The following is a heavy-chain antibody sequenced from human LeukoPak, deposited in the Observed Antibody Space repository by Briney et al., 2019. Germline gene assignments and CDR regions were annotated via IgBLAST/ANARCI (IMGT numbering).Heavy chain of an antibody. Sequence: GGSLRLSCAASGFTFSSYSMNWVRQAPGKGLEWVSSISSSSSYIYYADSVKGRFTISRDNAKNSLYLQMNSLRAEDTAVHYCARDLTVDSSGYLTVDYWGQGTLVTVSS. CDR2: ISSSSSYI. D-gene: IGHD3-22*01. J-gene: IGHJ4*02. V-gene: IGHV3-21*01. CDR3: ARDLTVDSSGYLTVDY. CDR1: GFTFSSYS.